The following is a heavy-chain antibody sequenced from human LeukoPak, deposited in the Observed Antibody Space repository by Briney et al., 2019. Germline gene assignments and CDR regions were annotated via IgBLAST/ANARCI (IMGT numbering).Heavy chain of an antibody. CDR2: IIPIFGTA. CDR3: ARDIWGRGTVTYFDY. Sequence: AASVKVSCKASGGTFSSYAISWVRQAPGQGLEWMGGIIPIFGTANYAQKFQGRVTITADESTSTAYMELSSLRSEDTAVYYCARDIWGRGTVTYFDYWGQGTLVTVSS. CDR1: GGTFSSYA. V-gene: IGHV1-69*13. J-gene: IGHJ4*02. D-gene: IGHD4-17*01.